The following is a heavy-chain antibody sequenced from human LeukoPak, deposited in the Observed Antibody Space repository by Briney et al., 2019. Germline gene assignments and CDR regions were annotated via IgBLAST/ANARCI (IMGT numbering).Heavy chain of an antibody. CDR3: AREGGGTGRRFDP. V-gene: IGHV1-2*02. D-gene: IGHD2-15*01. CDR2: INPNSGGT. J-gene: IGHJ5*02. CDR1: GYTFTGYY. Sequence: GASVKVSCKASGYTFTGYYMHWVLQAPGQGLEWMGWINPNSGGTNYAQKFQGRVTMTRDTSISTAYMELSRLRSDDTAVYYCAREGGGTGRRFDPWGQGTLVTVSS.